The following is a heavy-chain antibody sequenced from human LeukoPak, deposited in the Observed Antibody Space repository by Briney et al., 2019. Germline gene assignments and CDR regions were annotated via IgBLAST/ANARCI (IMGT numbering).Heavy chain of an antibody. CDR1: GGSISSYY. Sequence: ASETLSLTCTVSGGSISSYYWSWIRQPPGKGLEWIGYIYYSGSTNYNPSLKSRVTISVDTSKNQFSLKLSSVTAADTAVYYCARHPTGYQQLDYWGQGTLVTVSS. J-gene: IGHJ4*02. CDR3: ARHPTGYQQLDY. CDR2: IYYSGST. V-gene: IGHV4-59*08. D-gene: IGHD6-13*01.